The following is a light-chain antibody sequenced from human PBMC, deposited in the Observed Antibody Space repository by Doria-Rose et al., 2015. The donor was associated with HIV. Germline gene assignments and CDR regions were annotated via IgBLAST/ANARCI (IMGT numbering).Light chain of an antibody. CDR1: QRVKSSY. Sequence: TQSPGTLSLSPEERATLSCRASQRVKSSYLAWYQQKPGQALRLLIYDASTRATGIPDRFRCSVSGTDFTLTISRLDPEDVAVYYCQQYGTSRGTFGQGTRLEIK. J-gene: IGKJ5*01. V-gene: IGKV3-20*01. CDR2: DAS. CDR3: QQYGTSRGT.